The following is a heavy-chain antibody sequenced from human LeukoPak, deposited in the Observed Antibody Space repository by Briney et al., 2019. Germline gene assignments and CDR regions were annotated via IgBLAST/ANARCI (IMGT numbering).Heavy chain of an antibody. CDR1: GTSISLSNW. V-gene: IGHV4-4*02. CDR2: IYHSGTT. J-gene: IGHJ4*02. Sequence: SETLSLTCTVSGTSISLSNWWTWVRQPPGKGLEWIGEIYHSGTTNYNPSLKSRVTISLDKSRNQFSLNLNSVSAADTAVYYCARSYFGSGTFNGFDYWGQGTLVTVSS. CDR3: ARSYFGSGTFNGFDY. D-gene: IGHD3-10*01.